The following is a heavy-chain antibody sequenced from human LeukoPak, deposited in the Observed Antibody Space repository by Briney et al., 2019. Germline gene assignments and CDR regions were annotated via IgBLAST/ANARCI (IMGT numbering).Heavy chain of an antibody. J-gene: IGHJ4*02. CDR2: ISDSGDST. D-gene: IGHD3-22*01. V-gene: IGHV3-23*01. CDR3: ARVGRIVGTFDY. Sequence: GGSLRLSCAASGFTFSTYAMSWVRQAPGKGLEWVSAISDSGDSTYYADSVKGRFTISRDNAKNSLYLQMNSLRAEDTAVYYCARVGRIVGTFDYWGQGTLVTVSS. CDR1: GFTFSTYA.